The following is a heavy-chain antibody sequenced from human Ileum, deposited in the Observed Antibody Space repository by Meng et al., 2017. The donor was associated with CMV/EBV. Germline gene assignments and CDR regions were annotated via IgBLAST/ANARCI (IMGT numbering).Heavy chain of an antibody. Sequence: SGFRFNDFCMGLIRQRPRKGLGWLCFIGSSGDHIEYADSVESRFTISRDNDTNSLYLQMSSLGVEDTAVYYCARYRISGITEFDSWGQGTLVTVSS. V-gene: IGHV3-11*01. CDR2: IGSSGDHI. J-gene: IGHJ4*02. CDR1: GFRFNDFC. D-gene: IGHD1-7*01. CDR3: ARYRISGITEFDS.